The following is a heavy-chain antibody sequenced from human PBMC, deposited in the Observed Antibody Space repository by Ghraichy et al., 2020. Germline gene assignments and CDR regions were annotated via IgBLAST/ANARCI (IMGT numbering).Heavy chain of an antibody. CDR3: ARAHTVVPNWNYAVVAPYAD. Sequence: ASVKVSCKASGYTFTSYDINWVRQATGQGLEWMGWMNPNSGNTGYAQKFQGRVTMTRNTSISTAYMELSSLRSEDTAVYYCARAHTVVPNWNYAVVAPYADWGQGTLVTVSS. V-gene: IGHV1-8*01. CDR1: GYTFTSYD. J-gene: IGHJ4*02. D-gene: IGHD1-7*01. CDR2: MNPNSGNT.